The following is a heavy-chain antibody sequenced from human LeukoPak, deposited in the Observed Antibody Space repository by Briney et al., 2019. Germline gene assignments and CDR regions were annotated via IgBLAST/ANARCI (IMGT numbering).Heavy chain of an antibody. Sequence: GGSLRLSCAASGFTFSNYAMSWVRQAPGKGLEWVSAISANDGGTYYADSVKGRFTISRDNSKNTLYLQMNSLRAEDTAVYYCAKGSSPFDYWGQGTLVTVST. V-gene: IGHV3-23*01. CDR2: ISANDGGT. CDR3: AKGSSPFDY. J-gene: IGHJ4*02. CDR1: GFTFSNYA. D-gene: IGHD6-13*01.